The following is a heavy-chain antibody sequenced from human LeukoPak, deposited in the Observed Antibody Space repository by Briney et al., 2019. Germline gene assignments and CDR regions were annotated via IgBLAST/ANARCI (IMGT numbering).Heavy chain of an antibody. Sequence: ASVKVSRKASGYSFSSYYIHWVRQAPGQGLEWMGIINPSGGSTSYAQKFQGRVTMTRDTSTSAVYMELSSLRSEDTAVYYCARGVGAKGPSINWFGPWGQGTLVTISS. CDR2: INPSGGST. J-gene: IGHJ5*02. CDR1: GYSFSSYY. CDR3: ARGVGAKGPSINWFGP. V-gene: IGHV1-46*01. D-gene: IGHD1-26*01.